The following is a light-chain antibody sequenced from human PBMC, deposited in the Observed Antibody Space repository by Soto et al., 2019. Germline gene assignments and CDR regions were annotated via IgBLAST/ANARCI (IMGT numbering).Light chain of an antibody. Sequence: DIQMTQSPSTLSASVGDGVTITCRASQNISVWLAWYQQRPGKAPKFLMYDASSLETGVPSRFSGSGSGTEFTLTIRSLQPDDSATSYCQQYDSSSPTFGQGTKLEIK. CDR2: DAS. CDR1: QNISVW. CDR3: QQYDSSSPT. V-gene: IGKV1-5*01. J-gene: IGKJ2*01.